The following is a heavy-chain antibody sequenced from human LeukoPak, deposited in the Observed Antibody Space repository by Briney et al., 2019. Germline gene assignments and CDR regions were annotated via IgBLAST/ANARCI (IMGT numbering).Heavy chain of an antibody. V-gene: IGHV4-61*02. D-gene: IGHD6-13*01. CDR2: IYTSGST. CDR1: GGSISSGSHY. J-gene: IGHJ6*02. CDR3: ASWGRLRAAGIYYGMDV. Sequence: PSETLSLTCTVSGGSISSGSHYWSWIRQPAGKGLEWIGRIYTSGSTNYNPSLKSRVTISVDTSKNQFSLKLSSVTAADTAVYYCASWGRLRAAGIYYGMDVWGQGTTVTVSS.